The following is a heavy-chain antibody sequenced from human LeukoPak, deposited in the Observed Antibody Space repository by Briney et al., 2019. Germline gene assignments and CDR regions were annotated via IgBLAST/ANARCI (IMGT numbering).Heavy chain of an antibody. V-gene: IGHV5-51*01. J-gene: IGHJ6*02. CDR3: AKSRVSYYDFWSGNYKTNFYYYGVDV. D-gene: IGHD3-3*01. CDR1: GYNFANYW. CDR2: IYPGDSDT. Sequence: GESLKISCQASGYNFANYWIVWVRQMPGKGLEWMGMIYPGDSDTRYSPSFQGQVSFSVDKATITAYLQWSSLKASDTAIYYCAKSRVSYYDFWSGNYKTNFYYYGVDVWGQGTTVTVSS.